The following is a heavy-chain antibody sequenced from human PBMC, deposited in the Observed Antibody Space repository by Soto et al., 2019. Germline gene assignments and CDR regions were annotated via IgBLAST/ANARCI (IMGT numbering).Heavy chain of an antibody. D-gene: IGHD4-4*01. CDR3: ARVRVTYSNYHGFDI. Sequence: QVQLVESGGGVVQPGRSLRLSCAASGFTFSSYAIHWVRQAPGKGLDWVAVISYDGSNKYYADSVKGRFTVSRDDSKNTLSLQMNSLRAEDTAVYYCARVRVTYSNYHGFDIWGQGTMVTVSS. CDR2: ISYDGSNK. CDR1: GFTFSSYA. V-gene: IGHV3-30-3*01. J-gene: IGHJ3*02.